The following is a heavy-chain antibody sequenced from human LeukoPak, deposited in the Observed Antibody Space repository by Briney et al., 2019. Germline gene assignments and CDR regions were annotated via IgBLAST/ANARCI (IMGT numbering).Heavy chain of an antibody. CDR2: IYYSGST. D-gene: IGHD2-15*01. Sequence: SETLSLTCTVSGGSISSSSYYWGWIRQPPGKGQEWIGNIYYSGSTYYNPSLKSRVTISVDTSKNQFSLKLSSVTAADTAMYFCVVVVVPGWFDPWGQGTLVTVSS. V-gene: IGHV4-39*01. J-gene: IGHJ5*02. CDR3: VVVVVPGWFDP. CDR1: GGSISSSSYY.